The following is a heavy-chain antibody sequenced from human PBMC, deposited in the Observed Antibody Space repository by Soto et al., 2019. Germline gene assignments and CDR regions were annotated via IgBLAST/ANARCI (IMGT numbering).Heavy chain of an antibody. CDR1: GASITQYY. V-gene: IGHV4-59*01. D-gene: IGHD3-3*01. J-gene: IGHJ4*02. CDR3: ARGRATPYHNHDFHF. Sequence: HVQLQESGPGLVKPSETLSLTCTVSGASITQYYWNWIRQSPGKGLEWIVSVSSTGSTVYNPSLTRRVTVSLDPSNNPFSLTLNSVTAPDTAVYHCARGRATPYHNHDFHFCGQGTLVTVSS. CDR2: VSSTGST.